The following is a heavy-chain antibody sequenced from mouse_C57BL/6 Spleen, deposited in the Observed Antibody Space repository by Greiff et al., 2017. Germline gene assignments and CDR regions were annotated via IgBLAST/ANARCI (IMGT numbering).Heavy chain of an antibody. J-gene: IGHJ4*01. D-gene: IGHD1-1*01. V-gene: IGHV2-2*01. CDR2: IWSGGST. Sequence: QVQLQQSGPGLVQPSQSLSITCTVSGFSLTSYGVHWVRQSPGKGLEWLGEIWSGGSTDYNAAFISRLSISKDNSKSQVFFKMNSLQADDTAIYYCASPGSSSYYAMDYWGQGTSVTVSS. CDR3: ASPGSSSYYAMDY. CDR1: GFSLTSYG.